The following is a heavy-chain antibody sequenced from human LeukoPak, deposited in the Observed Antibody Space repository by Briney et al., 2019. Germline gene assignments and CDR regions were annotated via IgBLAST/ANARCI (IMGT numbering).Heavy chain of an antibody. CDR3: ARGGSSGWYVFDY. D-gene: IGHD6-19*01. V-gene: IGHV3-23*01. CDR1: GFTFSSYA. J-gene: IGHJ4*02. CDR2: ISGSGGST. Sequence: PGGSLRLSCAASGFTFSSYAMSWVRQAPGKGLEWVSAISGSGGSTYYADSVKGRFTISRDNSKNTLYLQMNSLRAEDTAVYYCARGGSSGWYVFDYWGQGTLVTVSS.